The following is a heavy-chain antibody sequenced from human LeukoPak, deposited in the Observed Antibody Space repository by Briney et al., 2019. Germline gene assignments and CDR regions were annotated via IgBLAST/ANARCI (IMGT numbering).Heavy chain of an antibody. D-gene: IGHD3-10*02. CDR2: FDPEDGET. CDR1: GYTLTELS. J-gene: IGHJ4*02. Sequence: ASVEVSCKVSGYTLTELSMHWVRQAPGKGLEWMGGFDPEDGETIYAQKFQGRVTMTEDTSTDTAYMELSSLRSEDTAVYYCATDSRFGELFGYWGQGTLVTVSS. V-gene: IGHV1-24*01. CDR3: ATDSRFGELFGY.